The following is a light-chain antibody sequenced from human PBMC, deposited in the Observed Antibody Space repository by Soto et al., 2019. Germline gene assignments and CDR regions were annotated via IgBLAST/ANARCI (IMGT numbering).Light chain of an antibody. J-gene: IGLJ2*01. CDR1: SSDLGSYNL. Sequence: QSALTQPASVSGSPGQSITISCTGTSSDLGSYNLVSWYQQHPGKAPKLMIYEGTKRPAGVSNSFSGSKSGNTASLTIAGLQAEDEADYYCFSYAGSATFVTFGGGTKLTVL. CDR3: FSYAGSATFVT. CDR2: EGT. V-gene: IGLV2-23*01.